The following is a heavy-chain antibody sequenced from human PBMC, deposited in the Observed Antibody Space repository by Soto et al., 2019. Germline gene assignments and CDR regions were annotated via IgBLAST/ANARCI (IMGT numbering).Heavy chain of an antibody. J-gene: IGHJ5*02. Sequence: QVQLQESGPGLVKPSETMSLTGTVSGGSISSYYWSWIRQTPGKGLEWIGYIYYSGSTNYNPSLKSRVTIYVDTSQNQFSLKLSSVTAADTAVYYCAREGPRVGCQLNWFDPWGQGTLVTVSS. D-gene: IGHD1-1*01. CDR3: AREGPRVGCQLNWFDP. CDR1: GGSISSYY. CDR2: IYYSGST. V-gene: IGHV4-59*12.